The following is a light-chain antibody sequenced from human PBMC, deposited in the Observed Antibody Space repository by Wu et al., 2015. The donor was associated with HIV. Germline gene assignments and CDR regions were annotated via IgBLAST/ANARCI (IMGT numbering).Light chain of an antibody. CDR2: SAS. CDR3: QQYDQWPPLT. Sequence: EIIMTQSPATLSVSPGDRATLSCRASQTINNNLAWYQQKVGQAPRLLIYSASTRATGIPGRFSGSGSGTEFTLSIDSLQSEDFAVYYCQQYDQWPPLTFGGGTKVEI. CDR1: QTINNN. V-gene: IGKV3-15*01. J-gene: IGKJ4*01.